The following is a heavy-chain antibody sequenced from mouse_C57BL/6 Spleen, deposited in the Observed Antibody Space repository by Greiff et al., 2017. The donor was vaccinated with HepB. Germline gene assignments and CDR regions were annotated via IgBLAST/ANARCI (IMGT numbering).Heavy chain of an antibody. Sequence: EVQLQQSGPELVKPGASVKISCKASGYSFTDYNMNWVKQSNGKSLEWIGVINHKYGNTSYNQKFKGKDTLTVDQSCSTGYMQLNSLPSEDSAVYYCARSKDVYSGAYWGQGTLVTVSA. V-gene: IGHV1-39*01. J-gene: IGHJ3*01. D-gene: IGHD2-3*01. CDR2: INHKYGNT. CDR3: ARSKDVYSGAY. CDR1: GYSFTDYN.